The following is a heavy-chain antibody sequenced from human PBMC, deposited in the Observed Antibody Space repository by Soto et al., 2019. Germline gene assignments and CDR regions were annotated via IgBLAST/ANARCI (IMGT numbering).Heavy chain of an antibody. J-gene: IGHJ6*02. CDR1: GYTFPSYG. V-gene: IGHV1-18*01. CDR3: ARDRAVWNYDFWSGLYYYYGMDV. D-gene: IGHD3-3*01. Sequence: QVQLVQSGAEVRKPGASVKVSCKASGYTFPSYGISWVRQAPGQGLEWMGWISGYNGNTNYAQMLQGRVTMTTDTSTSTAYMELRSLRSDDTAVYYCARDRAVWNYDFWSGLYYYYGMDVWGQGTTVTVSS. CDR2: ISGYNGNT.